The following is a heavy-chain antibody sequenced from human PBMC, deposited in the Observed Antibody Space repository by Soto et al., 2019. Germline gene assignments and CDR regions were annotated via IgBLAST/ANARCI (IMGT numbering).Heavy chain of an antibody. Sequence: PSETLSLTCAVYGGSFSGYYWSWIRQPPGKGLEWIGEVNRSGSTNYNPSLKSRVTISVDTSKNQFSLKLSSVTAADTAVYYCASSSITGTNGFYYYYYYGMDVWGQGTTVTVSS. CDR3: ASSSITGTNGFYYYYYYGMDV. V-gene: IGHV4-34*01. D-gene: IGHD1-7*01. J-gene: IGHJ6*02. CDR1: GGSFSGYY. CDR2: VNRSGST.